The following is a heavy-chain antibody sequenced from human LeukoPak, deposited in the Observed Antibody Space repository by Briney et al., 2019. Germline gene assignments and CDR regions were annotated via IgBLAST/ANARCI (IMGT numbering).Heavy chain of an antibody. V-gene: IGHV3-53*01. CDR1: GFTGNSYY. CDR3: ARGFGGELLGYYFDY. J-gene: IGHJ4*02. CDR2: IYSGGGT. D-gene: IGHD3-10*01. Sequence: GGSLRLSCAASGFTGNSYYMNWVRQAPGKGLERVANIYSGGGTHYADSVEGRFTISRDKSKNTLYLQMNSLRAEDTAVYFCARGFGGELLGYYFDYWRQGTLVTVSS.